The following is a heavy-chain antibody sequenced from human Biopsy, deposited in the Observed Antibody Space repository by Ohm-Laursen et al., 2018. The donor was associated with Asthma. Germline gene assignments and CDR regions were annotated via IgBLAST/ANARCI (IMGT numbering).Heavy chain of an antibody. CDR3: ARGISRVTGLFDHFDS. V-gene: IGHV4-59*01. D-gene: IGHD2-21*02. CDR1: GGSLSGYY. J-gene: IGHJ4*02. Sequence: TLSLTCTVSGGSLSGYYWNWIRQSPGKGLEWIGYLHYSGSTNYQPSLKSRVTISVDTSKNQFSLKLRSVTAADAAVYYCARGISRVTGLFDHFDSWGQGTLVTVSS. CDR2: LHYSGST.